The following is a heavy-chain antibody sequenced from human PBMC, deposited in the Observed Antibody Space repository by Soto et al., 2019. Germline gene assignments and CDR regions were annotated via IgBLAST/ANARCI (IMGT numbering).Heavy chain of an antibody. J-gene: IGHJ3*02. CDR1: GGSISGSRYY. CDR3: ARPPIPYCSSTGCPFDAFDI. CDR2: IYYSGYT. D-gene: IGHD2-2*01. V-gene: IGHV4-39*01. Sequence: SETLSLTCTVSGGSISGSRYYWGWIRQPPGKGLEWIGSIYYSGYTYYNPSLKSRVTISVDTSKNQFSLRLSSVTAADTAVYYCARPPIPYCSSTGCPFDAFDIWGQGTLVTVSS.